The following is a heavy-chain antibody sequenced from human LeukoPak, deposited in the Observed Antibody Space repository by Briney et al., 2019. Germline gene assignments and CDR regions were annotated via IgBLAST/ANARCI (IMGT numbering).Heavy chain of an antibody. CDR3: ARSYNSRSLFES. D-gene: IGHD3-10*01. CDR2: IKQDASER. Sequence: PGGSLRLSGAASGFTFSNYWMNWVRQSPGKGLQWVANIKQDASEREYVDSVKGRFTISRDNAKNSVSLQMNSLRDEDTAVYYCARSYNSRSLFESWGQGTLVTVSS. CDR1: GFTFSNYW. J-gene: IGHJ4*02. V-gene: IGHV3-7*01.